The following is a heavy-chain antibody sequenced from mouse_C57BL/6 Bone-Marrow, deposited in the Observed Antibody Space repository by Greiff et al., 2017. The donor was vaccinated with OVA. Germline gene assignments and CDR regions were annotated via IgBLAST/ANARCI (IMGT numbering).Heavy chain of an antibody. D-gene: IGHD1-1*01. Sequence: EVHLVESGGDLVKPGGSLKLSCAASGFTFSSYGMSWVRQTPDKRLEWVATISSGGSYTYSPDSVKGRFTISRDNAKNTLYLQMSSLKSEDTARYCSARELRYRYFDVWGTGTTVTVSS. J-gene: IGHJ1*03. V-gene: IGHV5-6*01. CDR3: ARELRYRYFDV. CDR2: ISSGGSYT. CDR1: GFTFSSYG.